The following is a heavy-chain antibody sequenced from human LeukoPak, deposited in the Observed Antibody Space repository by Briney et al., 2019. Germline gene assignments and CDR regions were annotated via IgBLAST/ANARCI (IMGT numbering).Heavy chain of an antibody. Sequence: SETLSLTCTVSRGSLSPYFWSWIRQPPGKGLELIGNIYYSGSTNYNPSLKTRVTMTVDTSKNKFSLKLSSVTAADTAVYYCARKAQDDDLEWDAFDIWGQGTLVSVSS. J-gene: IGHJ3*02. CDR1: RGSLSPYF. V-gene: IGHV4-59*01. CDR3: ARKAQDDDLEWDAFDI. D-gene: IGHD1-26*01. CDR2: IYYSGST.